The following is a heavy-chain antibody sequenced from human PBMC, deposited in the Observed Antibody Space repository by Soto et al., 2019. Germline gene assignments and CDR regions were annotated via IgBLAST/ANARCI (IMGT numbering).Heavy chain of an antibody. J-gene: IGHJ6*03. CDR3: ARGVVAAAGTFVSSRGYYFYMDV. CDR1: GFTFSSYG. V-gene: IGHV3-33*01. D-gene: IGHD6-13*01. CDR2: IWYDGSNK. Sequence: QVQLVESGGGVVQPGRSLRLSCAASGFTFSSYGMHWVRQAPGKGLEWVAVIWYDGSNKYYADSVKGRFTISRDNSKNTLYLQMNSLRAEDTAVYYCARGVVAAAGTFVSSRGYYFYMDVWGKVTTVTVSS.